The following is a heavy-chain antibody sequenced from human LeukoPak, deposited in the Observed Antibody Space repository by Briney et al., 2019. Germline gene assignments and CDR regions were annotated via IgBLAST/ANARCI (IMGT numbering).Heavy chain of an antibody. Sequence: GGSLRLSCATSGFTFSNAWMSWVRQAPGKGLEWVGRIRSNSDGGTIDYAAPVKGRFTLSRDDSKTTLYLQMNSLQTEDTAVYYCATDFYDSTWGQGTLVTVSS. CDR1: GFTFSNAW. V-gene: IGHV3-15*07. CDR3: ATDFYDST. D-gene: IGHD3-22*01. J-gene: IGHJ5*02. CDR2: IRSNSDGGTI.